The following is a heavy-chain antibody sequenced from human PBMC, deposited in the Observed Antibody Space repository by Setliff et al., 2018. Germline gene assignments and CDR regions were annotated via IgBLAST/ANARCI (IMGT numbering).Heavy chain of an antibody. D-gene: IGHD4-17*01. CDR2: IKQDGSDK. CDR3: ARWLRWSFDY. CDR1: GFIFSTYW. Sequence: GGSLRLSCAASGFIFSTYWMSWVRQAPGKGLEWVANIKQDGSDKYYVDSVKGRFTISRDNAKNSLYLQTNSLRADDTAVYYCARWLRWSFDYWGQGTLVTVSS. V-gene: IGHV3-7*03. J-gene: IGHJ4*02.